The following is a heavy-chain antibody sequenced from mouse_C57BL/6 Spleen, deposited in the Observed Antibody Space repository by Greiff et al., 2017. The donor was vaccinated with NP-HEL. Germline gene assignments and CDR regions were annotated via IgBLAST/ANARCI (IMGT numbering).Heavy chain of an antibody. CDR1: GYTFTSYW. J-gene: IGHJ2*01. V-gene: IGHV1-50*01. Sequence: QVQLQQSGAELVKPGASVKLSCKASGYTFTSYWMQWVKQRPGQGLEWIGEIDPSDSYTNYNQKFKGKATLTVDTSSSTAYMQLSSLTSEDSAVYYCARETMVYWGQGTTLTVSS. D-gene: IGHD1-1*02. CDR3: ARETMVY. CDR2: IDPSDSYT.